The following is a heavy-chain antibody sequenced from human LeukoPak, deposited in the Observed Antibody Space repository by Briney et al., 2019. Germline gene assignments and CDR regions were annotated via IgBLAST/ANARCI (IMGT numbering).Heavy chain of an antibody. CDR1: GYTFTGYY. CDR3: ARDTPLAYCGGDCYSYYYYGMDV. D-gene: IGHD2-21*02. CDR2: INPNSGGT. J-gene: IGHJ6*02. V-gene: IGHV1-2*06. Sequence: ASVKVSCKASGYTFTGYYMHWVRQAPGQGLEWMGRINPNSGGTNYAQKFQGRVTMTRDTSTSTVYMELSSLRSEDTAVYYCARDTPLAYCGGDCYSYYYYGMDVWGQGTTVTVSS.